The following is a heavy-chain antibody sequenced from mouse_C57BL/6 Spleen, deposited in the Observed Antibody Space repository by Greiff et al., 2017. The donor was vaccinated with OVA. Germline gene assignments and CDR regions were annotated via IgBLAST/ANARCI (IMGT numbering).Heavy chain of an antibody. Sequence: EVKRVESGGGLVQPGGSMKLSCAASGFTFSDAWMDWVRQSPEKGLEWVAEIRNKANNHATYYAESVKGRFTISRDDSKSSVYLQMNSLRAEDTGIYYCTSFTTVVAIDWYFDVWGTGTTVTVSS. CDR2: IRNKANNHAT. CDR1: GFTFSDAW. CDR3: TSFTTVVAIDWYFDV. D-gene: IGHD1-1*01. J-gene: IGHJ1*03. V-gene: IGHV6-6*01.